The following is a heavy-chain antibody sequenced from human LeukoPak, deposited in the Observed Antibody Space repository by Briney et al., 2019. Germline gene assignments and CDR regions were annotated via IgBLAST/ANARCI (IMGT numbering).Heavy chain of an antibody. V-gene: IGHV3-7*04. CDR1: GFTFSDYW. D-gene: IGHD5-18*01. CDR2: IQQDGSEK. Sequence: PGESLRLSCAASGFTFSDYWMSWVRQAPGKGLEWVANIQQDGSEKYYVDSVKGRFTISRDNAKKSLFLQASSLRVEDTAVYYCARDRGFSYGIDFWGQGTLVTVSS. J-gene: IGHJ4*02. CDR3: ARDRGFSYGIDF.